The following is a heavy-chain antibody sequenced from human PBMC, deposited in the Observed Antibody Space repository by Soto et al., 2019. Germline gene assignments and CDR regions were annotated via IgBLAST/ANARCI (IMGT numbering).Heavy chain of an antibody. CDR3: ARDQGRGYDILTGLNSVYGMDV. V-gene: IGHV3-30-3*01. CDR1: GFTFSSYA. J-gene: IGHJ6*02. CDR2: ISYDGSNK. Sequence: TGGSLRLACAASGFTFSSYAMHWVRQAPGKGLEWVAVISYDGSNKYYADSVKGRFTISRDNSKNTLYLQMNSLRAEDTAVYYCARDQGRGYDILTGLNSVYGMDVWGQGATVTVS. D-gene: IGHD3-9*01.